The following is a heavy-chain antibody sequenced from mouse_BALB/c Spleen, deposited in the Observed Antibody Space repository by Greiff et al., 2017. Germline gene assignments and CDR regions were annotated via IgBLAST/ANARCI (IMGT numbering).Heavy chain of an antibody. V-gene: IGHV7-3*02. Sequence: EVNVVESGGGLVQPGGSLRLSCATSGFTFTDYYMSWVRQPPGKALEWLGFIRNKANGYTTEYSASVKGRFTISRDNSQSILYLQMNTLRAEDSATYYCAREGDGYYDWFAYWGQGTLVTVSA. CDR3: AREGDGYYDWFAY. D-gene: IGHD2-3*01. J-gene: IGHJ3*01. CDR2: IRNKANGYTT. CDR1: GFTFTDYY.